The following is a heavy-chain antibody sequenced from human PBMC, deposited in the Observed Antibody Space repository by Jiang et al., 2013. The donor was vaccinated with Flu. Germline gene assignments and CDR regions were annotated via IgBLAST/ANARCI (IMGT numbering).Heavy chain of an antibody. V-gene: IGHV3-30*02. CDR3: ATLRGSAFDTYLADY. CDR1: GFSFSYYG. Sequence: VQLVESGGGVVQPGGSLRLPCAASGFSFSYYGMHWVRQAPGKGLEWVTFIRFDGTNTYYEDSVKGRFTVSRENSKNTLYLQMNSLRPEDTAIYYCATLRGSAFDTYLADYWGQGTLVTVSS. J-gene: IGHJ4*02. CDR2: IRFDGTNT. D-gene: IGHD2-15*01.